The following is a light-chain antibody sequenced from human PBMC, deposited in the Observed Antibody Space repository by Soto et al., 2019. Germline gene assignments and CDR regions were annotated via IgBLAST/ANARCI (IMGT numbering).Light chain of an antibody. J-gene: IGKJ4*01. Sequence: EIVLTQFPVTLSLSPGERATLSCRASQSVSNYLAWYQQKPGQAPRLLIYDASNRATGIPARFSGSGSGTDFTLTISSLEPEDFAVYYCQQRSNWPLTFGGGTKVDIK. CDR1: QSVSNY. CDR2: DAS. V-gene: IGKV3-11*01. CDR3: QQRSNWPLT.